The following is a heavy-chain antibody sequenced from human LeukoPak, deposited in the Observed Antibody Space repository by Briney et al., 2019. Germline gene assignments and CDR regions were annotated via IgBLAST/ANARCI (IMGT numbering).Heavy chain of an antibody. CDR1: GFTFSSYA. V-gene: IGHV3-23*01. Sequence: PGGSLRLSCAASGFTFSSYAMSWVRQAPGKGLEWVSAISGSGGSTYYADSVKGRFTISRDNSKNTLYLQMNSLRAEDTAVYYCAKDAVLRYFDWLLQNYGMDVWGQGTTVTVSS. CDR2: ISGSGGST. D-gene: IGHD3-9*01. CDR3: AKDAVLRYFDWLLQNYGMDV. J-gene: IGHJ6*02.